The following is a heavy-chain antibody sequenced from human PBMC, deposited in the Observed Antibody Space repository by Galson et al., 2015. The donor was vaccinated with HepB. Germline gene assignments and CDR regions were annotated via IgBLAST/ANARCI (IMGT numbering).Heavy chain of an antibody. J-gene: IGHJ4*02. CDR1: GFTVNNNY. V-gene: IGHV3-53*01. CDR2: IHSGDSI. CDR3: ARNPPYCPRIICYAGLAVD. D-gene: IGHD2-21*01. Sequence: SLRLSCAASGFTVNNNYMTWVRQAPGKGLEWVSVIHSGDSIFYTDSVKGRFTISRDNSKNTLYLQMNSLRADDTAMYYCARNPPYCPRIICYAGLAVDWGQGTLVIVSS.